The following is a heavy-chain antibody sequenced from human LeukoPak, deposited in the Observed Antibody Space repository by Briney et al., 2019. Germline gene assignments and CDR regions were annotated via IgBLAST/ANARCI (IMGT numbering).Heavy chain of an antibody. CDR2: INHSGST. CDR3: ARWAETGYCSSTSCYARGSGSPYYYYGMDV. V-gene: IGHV4-34*01. CDR1: GGSFSSYY. J-gene: IGHJ6*02. Sequence: SETLSLTCAVYGGSFSSYYWSWIRQPPGKGLEWIGEINHSGSTNYNPSLKSRVTISVDTSKNQFSLKLSSVTAADTAVYYCARWAETGYCSSTSCYARGSGSPYYYYGMDVWGQGTTVTVSS. D-gene: IGHD2-2*01.